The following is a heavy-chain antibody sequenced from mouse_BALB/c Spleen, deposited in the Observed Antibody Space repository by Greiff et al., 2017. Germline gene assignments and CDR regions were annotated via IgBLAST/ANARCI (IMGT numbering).Heavy chain of an antibody. CDR3: TRPSYEGFAY. CDR2: IRLKSNNYAT. CDR1: GFTFSNYW. J-gene: IGHJ3*01. D-gene: IGHD2-3*01. V-gene: IGHV6-6*02. Sequence: EVMLVESGGGLVQPGGSMKLSCVASGFTFSNYWMNWVRQSPEKGLEWVAEIRLKSNNYATHYAESVKGRFTISRDDSKSSVYLQMNNLRAEDTGIYYCTRPSYEGFAYWGQGTLVTVSA.